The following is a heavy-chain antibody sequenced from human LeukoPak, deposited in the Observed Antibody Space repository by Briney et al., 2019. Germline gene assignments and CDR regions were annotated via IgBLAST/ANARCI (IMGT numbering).Heavy chain of an antibody. CDR3: AKNGDRGAYCTGGTCYPYFYYYMDV. V-gene: IGHV3-23*01. CDR1: GITFSSYG. CDR2: ISSTGGTT. Sequence: GGSLRLSCAASGITFSSYGMSWVRQAPGKGLEWVSSISSTGGTTYYADSVKGRFTISRDNSKNTLYLQMNSLRAEDTAIYYCAKNGDRGAYCTGGTCYPYFYYYMDVWGKGTTVTI. D-gene: IGHD2-15*01. J-gene: IGHJ6*03.